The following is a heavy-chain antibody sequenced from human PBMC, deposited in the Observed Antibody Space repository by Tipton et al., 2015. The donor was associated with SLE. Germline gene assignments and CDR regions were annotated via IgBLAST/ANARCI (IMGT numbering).Heavy chain of an antibody. J-gene: IGHJ3*02. V-gene: IGHV1-18*01. CDR3: ARGDEQQLIAFDI. Sequence: QLVQSGVEVKKPGASVRVSCKASGYTFIHYGITWVRQAPGQGLEWMGWISAYNGNTNFAQNLQGRVTMTTDTSTTTAYMELRSLRSDDTAVYYCARGDEQQLIAFDIWGQGTMVTVSS. D-gene: IGHD6-13*01. CDR2: ISAYNGNT. CDR1: GYTFIHYG.